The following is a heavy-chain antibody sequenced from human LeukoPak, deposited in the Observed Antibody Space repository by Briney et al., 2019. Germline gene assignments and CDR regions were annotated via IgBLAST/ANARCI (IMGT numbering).Heavy chain of an antibody. Sequence: SETLSLTCTVSGGSISSYYWSWIRQPPGKGLEWIGYIYNSGSTNYNPSLNSRVTISVDTSKNQFSLKLSSVTAADTAVYYCARQGYYDTGGQLFDYWGQGTLVTVSS. D-gene: IGHD3-22*01. CDR1: GGSISSYY. J-gene: IGHJ4*02. CDR3: ARQGYYDTGGQLFDY. V-gene: IGHV4-59*08. CDR2: IYNSGST.